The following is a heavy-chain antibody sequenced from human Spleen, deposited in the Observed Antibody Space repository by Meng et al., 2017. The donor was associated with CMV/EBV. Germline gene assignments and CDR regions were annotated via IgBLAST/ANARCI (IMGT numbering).Heavy chain of an antibody. CDR1: GFTFSSYS. D-gene: IGHD3-10*01. J-gene: IGHJ5*02. V-gene: IGHV3-21*01. CDR3: ARDRSLMVRGWFDP. CDR2: ISSSSSYI. Sequence: GESLKISCAASGFTFSSYSMNWVRQAPGKGLEWVSSISSSSSYIYYADSVKGRFTISRDNAKNSLYLQMNSLRAEDTAVYYCARDRSLMVRGWFDPWGQGTLVTVSS.